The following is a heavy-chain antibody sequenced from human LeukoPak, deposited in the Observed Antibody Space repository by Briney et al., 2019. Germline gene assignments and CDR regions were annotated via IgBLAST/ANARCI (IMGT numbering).Heavy chain of an antibody. CDR2: ISSSGSTI. J-gene: IGHJ5*02. CDR1: GFTCSSYE. Sequence: GGSLRLSCAASGFTCSSYEMNWVRQAPGKGLEWVSYISSSGSTIYYADSVKGRFTISRDNAKNSLYLQMNSLRAEDTAVYYCARLGYGYDYLFDPWGQGTLVTVSS. V-gene: IGHV3-48*03. D-gene: IGHD5-18*01. CDR3: ARLGYGYDYLFDP.